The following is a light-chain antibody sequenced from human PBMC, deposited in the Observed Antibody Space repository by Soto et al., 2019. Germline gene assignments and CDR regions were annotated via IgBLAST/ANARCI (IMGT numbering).Light chain of an antibody. J-gene: IGKJ4*01. CDR1: QSISSW. V-gene: IGKV1-5*01. Sequence: DIQMTQSPSTLSASVGDRVTITCRASQSISSWLAWYQQKPGKAPKLLIYDASNLESGVPSRFSGSESGTEFTLTINSLQPDDFATYYCQQYNSYPLTFGGGTKVDI. CDR2: DAS. CDR3: QQYNSYPLT.